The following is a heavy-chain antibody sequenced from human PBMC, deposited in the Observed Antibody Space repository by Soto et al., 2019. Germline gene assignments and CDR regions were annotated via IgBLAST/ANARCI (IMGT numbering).Heavy chain of an antibody. CDR1: GFTFSNYG. J-gene: IGHJ6*02. CDR3: AKDQVRGATGIVLDGMDV. Sequence: QVQLVESGGGVVQPGGSLRLACAASGFTFSNYGMHWVRQAPGKGLEWVSVISYDGRNSYYADSVQGRFTISRDNSNNTVYLHMNSVRAVDTAIYYCAKDQVRGATGIVLDGMDVWGQGTTVSISS. CDR2: ISYDGRNS. V-gene: IGHV3-30*18. D-gene: IGHD2-15*01.